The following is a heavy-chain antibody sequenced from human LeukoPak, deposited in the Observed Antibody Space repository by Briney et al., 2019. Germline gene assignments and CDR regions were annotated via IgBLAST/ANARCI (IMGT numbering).Heavy chain of an antibody. J-gene: IGHJ4*02. CDR1: GFTFSSYG. Sequence: QPGGSLRLSCAASGFTFSSYGMHWVRQAPGKGLVWVSRINSDGSSTSYADSVKGRFTISRDNAKNTLYLQMNSLRAEDTAVYYCARVGKYYYGSGSYLLSPWGQGTLVTVSS. V-gene: IGHV3-74*01. D-gene: IGHD3-10*01. CDR3: ARVGKYYYGSGSYLLSP. CDR2: INSDGSST.